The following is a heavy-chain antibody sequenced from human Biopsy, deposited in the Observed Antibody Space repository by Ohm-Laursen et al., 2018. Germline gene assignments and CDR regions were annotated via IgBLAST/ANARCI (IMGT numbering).Heavy chain of an antibody. D-gene: IGHD2-15*01. V-gene: IGHV4-38-2*01. Sequence: SETLSLTCGVSGFSISSGFHWAWIRQPPGKGLERIGFIYRTGTITYNPSFKSRVAMAVDTSKNQFSLTLNSVTAADTAVYYCARMKGRGYFDYWGQGTLVIVSS. CDR1: GFSISSGFH. CDR3: ARMKGRGYFDY. CDR2: IYRTGTI. J-gene: IGHJ4*02.